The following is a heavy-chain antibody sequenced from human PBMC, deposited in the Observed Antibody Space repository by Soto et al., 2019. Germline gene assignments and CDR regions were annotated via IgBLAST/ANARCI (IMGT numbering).Heavy chain of an antibody. CDR1: GLAFSSHP. D-gene: IGHD6-6*01. CDR2: ISDSGGLT. V-gene: IGHV3-23*01. Sequence: GGSRRLSCAASGLAFSSHPMSCVRQAPERGLEWVSGISDSGGLTYNADSVKGRFTISRDNSKNTLYLQMNSLRAEDTALYYCARRAFGSSRSFDIWGQGTMVTVSS. J-gene: IGHJ3*02. CDR3: ARRAFGSSRSFDI.